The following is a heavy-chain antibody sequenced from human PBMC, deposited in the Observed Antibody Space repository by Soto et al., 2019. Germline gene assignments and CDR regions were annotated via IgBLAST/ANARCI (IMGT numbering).Heavy chain of an antibody. CDR1: GFTFTSSA. CDR3: AARLPLIGYCSGGSCPTGGMDV. Sequence: ASVKVSCKASGFTFTSSAVQWVRQARGQRLEWIGWIVVGSGNTNYAQKFQERVTITRDMSTSTAYMELSSLRSEDTAVYYCAARLPLIGYCSGGSCPTGGMDVWGQGTTVTVSS. D-gene: IGHD2-15*01. J-gene: IGHJ6*02. CDR2: IVVGSGNT. V-gene: IGHV1-58*01.